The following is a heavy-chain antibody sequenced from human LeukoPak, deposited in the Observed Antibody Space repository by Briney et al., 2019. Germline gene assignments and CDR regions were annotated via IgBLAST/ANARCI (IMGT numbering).Heavy chain of an antibody. V-gene: IGHV1-58*02. CDR3: AKCVDGGGYTPQHY. D-gene: IGHD5-24*01. Sequence: GTSVKVSCKASGFTFTSSAMQWVRQARGQRLEWIGWIVVGSGNTNYAQKFQERVTITRDMSTSTAYMELSSLRSEDTAVYYCAKCVDGGGYTPQHYWGQGTLVTVSS. J-gene: IGHJ4*02. CDR2: IVVGSGNT. CDR1: GFTFTSSA.